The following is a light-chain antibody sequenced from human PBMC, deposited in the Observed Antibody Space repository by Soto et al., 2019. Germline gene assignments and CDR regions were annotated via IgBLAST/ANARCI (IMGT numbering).Light chain of an antibody. CDR1: SSDVGGYNY. Sequence: QSALTQPASVSGSPGQSITISCTGTSSDVGGYNYVSWYQQHPGTAHKLMIYNNNNRPSGVSNRFSGSKAGNTAFLTISGLQAEDAAYYYCSSYTSLCALVFGGGTKLTVL. V-gene: IGLV2-14*01. CDR3: SSYTSLCALV. CDR2: NNN. J-gene: IGLJ2*01.